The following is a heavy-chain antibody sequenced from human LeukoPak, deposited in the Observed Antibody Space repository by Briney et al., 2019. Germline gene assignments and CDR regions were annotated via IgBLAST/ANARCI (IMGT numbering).Heavy chain of an antibody. CDR2: INPSGGST. V-gene: IGHV1-46*03. D-gene: IGHD2-2*01. Sequence: ASVKVSCKASGYTFTSYYMHWVRQAPGQGLEWMGIINPSGGSTSYAQKFQGRVTMTRDTSTSTVYMELSSLRSEDTAAYYCARAPSVPRFDPWGQGTLVTVSS. CDR3: ARAPSVPRFDP. CDR1: GYTFTSYY. J-gene: IGHJ5*02.